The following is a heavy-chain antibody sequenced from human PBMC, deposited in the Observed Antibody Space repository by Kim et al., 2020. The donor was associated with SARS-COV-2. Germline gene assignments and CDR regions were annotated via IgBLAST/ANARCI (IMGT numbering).Heavy chain of an antibody. Sequence: GGSLRLSCAASGFTFSTYGMHWVRQAPGKGLEWVAVISYDGNNKYYADSVKGRFTISRDNSKNTLYLQMNSLRAEDTAVYYCVKDHNSVTGKGRDYWGQGTLVTVSS. J-gene: IGHJ4*02. D-gene: IGHD6-19*01. CDR1: GFTFSTYG. CDR3: VKDHNSVTGKGRDY. V-gene: IGHV3-30*18. CDR2: ISYDGNNK.